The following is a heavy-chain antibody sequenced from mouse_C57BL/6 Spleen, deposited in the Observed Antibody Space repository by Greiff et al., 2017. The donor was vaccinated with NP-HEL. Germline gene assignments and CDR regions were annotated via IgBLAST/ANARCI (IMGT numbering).Heavy chain of an antibody. CDR1: GYTFTSYW. CDR2: INPSSGYT. CDR3: ARVSNYDYAMDY. V-gene: IGHV1-7*01. Sequence: QVQLKQSGAELAKPGASVKLSCKASGYTFTSYWMHWVKQRPGQGLEWIGYINPSSGYTKYNQKFKDKATLTADKSSRTAYMQLSSLTYEDSAVYYCARVSNYDYAMDYWGQGTSVTVSS. D-gene: IGHD2-5*01. J-gene: IGHJ4*01.